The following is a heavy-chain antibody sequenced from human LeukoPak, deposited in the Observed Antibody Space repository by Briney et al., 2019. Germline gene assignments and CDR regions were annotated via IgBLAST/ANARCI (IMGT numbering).Heavy chain of an antibody. Sequence: ASVEVSCKASGYTFTDYYIHWVRQAPGQGLDWMGWINPKSGATKSAKKFQGRVTVTRDSSISTVYLELSSLTSDDTAVYYCARGGWWELLPGRDYCDHWGQGTLVPVSS. D-gene: IGHD1-26*01. V-gene: IGHV1-2*02. CDR1: GYTFTDYY. CDR3: ARGGWWELLPGRDYCDH. J-gene: IGHJ4*02. CDR2: INPKSGAT.